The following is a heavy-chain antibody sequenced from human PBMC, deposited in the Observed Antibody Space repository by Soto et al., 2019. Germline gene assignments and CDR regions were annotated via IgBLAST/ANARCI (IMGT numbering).Heavy chain of an antibody. Sequence: GGSLRXSXAASGFTFSRYWMSWVRQAQGKGLEWVANIKQDGSEKYYVDSVKGRFTISRDNAKNSLYLQMNSLRAEDTAVYYCARDRVLRFLEWLPYYGMDVWGQGTTVTVSS. CDR2: IKQDGSEK. CDR3: ARDRVLRFLEWLPYYGMDV. J-gene: IGHJ6*02. V-gene: IGHV3-7*01. CDR1: GFTFSRYW. D-gene: IGHD3-3*01.